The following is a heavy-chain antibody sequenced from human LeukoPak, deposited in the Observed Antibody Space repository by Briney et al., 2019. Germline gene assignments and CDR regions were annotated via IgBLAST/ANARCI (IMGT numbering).Heavy chain of an antibody. CDR2: IYYSGST. D-gene: IGHD5-12*01. V-gene: IGHV4-59*01. Sequence: PSETLSLTCTVSGGSISSYYWSWIRQPPGKGLEWIGYIYYSGSTNYNPSLKSRVTISVDTSKNQFSLKLSSVTAAGTAVYYCARASSGYDTFDIWGQGTMVTVSS. CDR1: GGSISSYY. J-gene: IGHJ3*02. CDR3: ARASSGYDTFDI.